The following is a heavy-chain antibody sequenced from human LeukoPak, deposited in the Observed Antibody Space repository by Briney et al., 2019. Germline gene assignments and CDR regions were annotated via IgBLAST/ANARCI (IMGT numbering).Heavy chain of an antibody. Sequence: GGSLRLSCAASGFTFNNAWMIWVRRAPGKGLEWVGRIKSGGATDYAAPVKGRFTVSRDDSKKTVYLQMNSLKTEDTGLYYCAADLPTFGSGEMEYWGQGSPVTVSS. J-gene: IGHJ4*02. D-gene: IGHD3-10*01. CDR2: IKSGGAT. CDR1: GFTFNNAW. CDR3: AADLPTFGSGEMEY. V-gene: IGHV3-15*01.